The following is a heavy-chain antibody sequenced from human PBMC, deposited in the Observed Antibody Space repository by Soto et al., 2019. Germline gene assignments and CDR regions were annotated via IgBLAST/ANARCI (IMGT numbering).Heavy chain of an antibody. V-gene: IGHV4-59*01. CDR2: IYYSGST. CDR1: GGSISSYY. D-gene: IGHD5-18*01. J-gene: IGHJ4*02. Sequence: PSETLSHTCTGSGGSISSYYWSWFRQPPGKGLEWIGYIYYSGSTNYNPSLKSRVTISVDTSKNQFSLKLSSVTAADTAVYYCARGLGYSLFDYWGQGTLVTVSS. CDR3: ARGLGYSLFDY.